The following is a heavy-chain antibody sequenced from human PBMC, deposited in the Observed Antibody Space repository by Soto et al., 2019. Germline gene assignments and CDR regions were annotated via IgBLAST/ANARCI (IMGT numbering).Heavy chain of an antibody. D-gene: IGHD5-12*01. CDR2: IIPILGIA. J-gene: IGHJ4*02. CDR3: ARDGFVGKFDY. Sequence: GASVKVSCKASGYTFTGYAMHWVRQAPGQGLEWMGRIIPILGIANYAQKFQGRVTITADKSTSTAYMELSSLRSEDTAVYYCARDGFVGKFDYWGQGTLVTVLL. CDR1: GYTFTGYA. V-gene: IGHV1-69*04.